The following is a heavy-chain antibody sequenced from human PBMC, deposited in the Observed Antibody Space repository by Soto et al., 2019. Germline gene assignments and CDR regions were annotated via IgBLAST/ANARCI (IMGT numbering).Heavy chain of an antibody. Sequence: QVQLQESGPGLVKASETLSLTCTVSGGSISTFYWNWIRQPAGKGLEWIGRIDTSGNTNYNPSLNSRVCLSVDTSKKQFSLKLTSVTAADTAVYYCARYNSNWFQTEGMDVWGLGTTVTVSS. CDR2: IDTSGNT. D-gene: IGHD6-13*01. J-gene: IGHJ6*02. CDR3: ARYNSNWFQTEGMDV. CDR1: GGSISTFY. V-gene: IGHV4-4*07.